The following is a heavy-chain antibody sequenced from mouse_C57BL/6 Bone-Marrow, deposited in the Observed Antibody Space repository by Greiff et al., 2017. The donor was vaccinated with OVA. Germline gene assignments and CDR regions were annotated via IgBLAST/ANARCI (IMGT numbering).Heavy chain of an antibody. J-gene: IGHJ2*01. V-gene: IGHV7-3*01. CDR1: GFTFTDYY. CDR2: IRNKANGYTT. D-gene: IGHD2-2*01. CDR3: ARVGGLRP. Sequence: EVQLVESGGGLVQPGGSLSLSCAASGFTFTDYYMSWVRQPPGKALEWLGFIRNKANGYTTEYSASVKGRFTISRDNSQSILYLQMNARRAEDSATYYCARVGGLRPWGQGTTLTVSS.